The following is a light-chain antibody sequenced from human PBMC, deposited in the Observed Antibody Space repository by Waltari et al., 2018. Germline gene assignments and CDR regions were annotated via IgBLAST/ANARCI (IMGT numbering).Light chain of an antibody. V-gene: IGKV4-1*01. Sequence: DIVMTQSPDSLAVSLGERAPLNCKSSQSVFYSSNNHNYLAWYQQKPGQPPKLLMYWASTRESGVPDRFIGGGSGTDFTLTISSLQAEDAAVYYCQQYFATPQTFGQGTKVEVK. CDR3: QQYFATPQT. CDR1: QSVFYSSNNHNY. J-gene: IGKJ1*01. CDR2: WAS.